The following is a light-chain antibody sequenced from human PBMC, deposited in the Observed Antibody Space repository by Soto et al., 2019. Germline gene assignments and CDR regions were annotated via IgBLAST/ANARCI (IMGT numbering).Light chain of an antibody. J-gene: IGKJ1*01. CDR2: GAS. CDR3: QQYNNWPPIT. V-gene: IGKV3-15*01. Sequence: ETVMTQSPATLSVSPGERVTLSCRASQNVRSNLAWYQQKLGQAPRLLIYGASTRATGIPARFSGSGSGTEFTLTISSLQSEDFAVYYCQQYNNWPPITFGQGTKVEIK. CDR1: QNVRSN.